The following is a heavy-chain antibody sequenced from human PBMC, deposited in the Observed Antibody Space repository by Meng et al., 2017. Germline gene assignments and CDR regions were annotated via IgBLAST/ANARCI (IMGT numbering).Heavy chain of an antibody. J-gene: IGHJ4*02. Sequence: GESLKISCAASGFTFSNYWMRWVRQAPGKGLVWVSRINSDGGSTTYADSVKGRFTISRDNAKNTLYLQMNSLRAEDTAVYYCASALDMYSSGWSLGVDYWGQGTLVTVSS. D-gene: IGHD6-19*01. CDR3: ASALDMYSSGWSLGVDY. CDR2: INSDGGST. V-gene: IGHV3-74*01. CDR1: GFTFSNYW.